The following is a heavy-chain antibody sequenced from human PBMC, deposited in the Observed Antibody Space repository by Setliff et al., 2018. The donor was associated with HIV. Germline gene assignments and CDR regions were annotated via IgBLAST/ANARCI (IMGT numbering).Heavy chain of an antibody. V-gene: IGHV3-30*02. CDR2: IWNDGTNE. D-gene: IGHD6-13*01. J-gene: IGHJ4*02. CDR1: GFTFSSYG. CDR3: AKDRGSTWYGPIDY. Sequence: GGSLRLSCAASGFTFSSYGMHWVRQAPGKGLEWVAVIWNDGTNEYYAGSVKGRFTISRDNSKNTLYLQMNSLRGEDTAVYYCAKDRGSTWYGPIDYWGQGTLVTVPQ.